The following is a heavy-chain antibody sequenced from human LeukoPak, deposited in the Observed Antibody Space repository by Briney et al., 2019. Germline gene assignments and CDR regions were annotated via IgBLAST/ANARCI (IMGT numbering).Heavy chain of an antibody. V-gene: IGHV3-43*01. D-gene: IGHD1-26*01. CDR2: ISWDGDST. Sequence: PGGSLRLSCAASGFTFDDYTMHWVRQAPGKGLEWVSLISWDGDSTYYADSVKGRFTISRGNSKNSLYLQMDSLRTEDTAFYYCAKDLGARNYYYYYMDVWGKGTTVTISS. J-gene: IGHJ6*03. CDR1: GFTFDDYT. CDR3: AKDLGARNYYYYYMDV.